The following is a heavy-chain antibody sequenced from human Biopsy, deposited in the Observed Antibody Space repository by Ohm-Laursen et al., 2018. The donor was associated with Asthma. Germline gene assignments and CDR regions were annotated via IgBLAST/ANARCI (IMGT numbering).Heavy chain of an antibody. D-gene: IGHD4-17*01. CDR3: ARTTYGHDGFDP. V-gene: IGHV4-31*03. CDR2: IYYSGST. Sequence: SQTLSLTCTVSGDSITSGGCCWNWIHQHPVKGLEWIGHIYYSGSTYYNPSLKSRVSISLDTSKNQFSLSLTSVTAADTAVYYCARTTYGHDGFDPWGQGTLVTVSS. J-gene: IGHJ5*02. CDR1: GDSITSGGCC.